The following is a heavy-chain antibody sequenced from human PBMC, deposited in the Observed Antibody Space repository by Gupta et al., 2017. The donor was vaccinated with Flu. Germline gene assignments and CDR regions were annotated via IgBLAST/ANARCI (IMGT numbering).Heavy chain of an antibody. V-gene: IGHV3-74*01. CDR3: ARGIGADASNYYYYYGMDV. J-gene: IGHJ6*02. CDR2: ISRDGTTS. Sequence: RRAQGKGQVCVSRISRDGTTSTYTDAVKGRFTISRDNAKNTLHLQMSSLRVEDTAVYYCARGIGADASNYYYYYGMDVWGQGTTVTVSS. D-gene: IGHD6-13*01.